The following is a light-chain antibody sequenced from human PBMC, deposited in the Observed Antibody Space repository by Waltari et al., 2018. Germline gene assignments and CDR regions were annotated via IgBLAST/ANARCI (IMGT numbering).Light chain of an antibody. V-gene: IGLV1-44*01. CDR1: TSNIGSNP. CDR2: SNN. Sequence: QSVLPQPPSASGTPGQTVTIPSSGSTSNIGSNPVLGYQQLPGKAPKLRIYSNNQRPSGVPDRVSASNSGTSASLAISGLRSEDAADYYCVSWDDSLNGPAVGGGTKLTVL. J-gene: IGLJ2*01. CDR3: VSWDDSLNGPA.